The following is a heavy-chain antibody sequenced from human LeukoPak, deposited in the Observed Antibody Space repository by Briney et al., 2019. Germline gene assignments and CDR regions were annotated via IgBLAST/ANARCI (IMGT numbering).Heavy chain of an antibody. Sequence: ASVKVSGKASGYTFTGNYIHWGQQAPGQGLEWMGWINPNSGAAHSAKNSQGRVTMTRDTSISTAYMELSRLRSDDTAVYYCARVGSGNFILNYFDYWGQGTLVTVSS. CDR2: INPNSGAA. D-gene: IGHD1-26*01. CDR3: ARVGSGNFILNYFDY. J-gene: IGHJ4*02. CDR1: GYTFTGNY. V-gene: IGHV1-2*02.